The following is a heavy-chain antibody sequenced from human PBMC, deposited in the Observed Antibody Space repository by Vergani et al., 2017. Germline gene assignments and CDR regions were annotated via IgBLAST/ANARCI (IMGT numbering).Heavy chain of an antibody. D-gene: IGHD6-19*01. CDR3: AKLRAVAGTDAFDI. Sequence: QLQLQGSGPGLVKPSETLSLTCTVSGGSISSSSYYWGWIRQPPGKGLEWIGSIYYSGSTYYNPSLKSRVTISVDTSKNQFSLKLSSVTAADTAVYYCAKLRAVAGTDAFDIWGQGTMVTVSS. J-gene: IGHJ3*02. CDR2: IYYSGST. CDR1: GGSISSSSYY. V-gene: IGHV4-39*01.